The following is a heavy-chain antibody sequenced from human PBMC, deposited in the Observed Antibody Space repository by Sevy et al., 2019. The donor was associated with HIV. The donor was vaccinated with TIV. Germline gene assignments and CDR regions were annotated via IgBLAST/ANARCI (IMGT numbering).Heavy chain of an antibody. J-gene: IGHJ4*02. Sequence: GGSLRLSCTASGFTFSSYEMNWVRQAPGKGLEWGSYISNSGSNIYYSDSVKGRFTISRDNAKNSLYLQMNSLRAEDTAVYYCARDLPPSATTVAHFDYWGRGTLVTVSS. CDR3: ARDLPPSATTVAHFDY. CDR2: ISNSGSNI. D-gene: IGHD4-17*01. CDR1: GFTFSSYE. V-gene: IGHV3-48*03.